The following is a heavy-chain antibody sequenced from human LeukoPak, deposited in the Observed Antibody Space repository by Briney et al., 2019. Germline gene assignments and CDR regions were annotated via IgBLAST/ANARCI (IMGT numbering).Heavy chain of an antibody. CDR1: GDSFSSKSAS. CDR3: ARGTGSLDY. CDR2: TYSRSKLFN. Sequence: QTLSLTCAISGDSFSSKSASWNWVRQSPSRGLEWLGRTYSRSKLFNDYAVSVKSRITINPDTSKNQFSLHLTSVTPDDTAVYYCARGTGSLDYWGQGTLVTVSS. D-gene: IGHD1-26*01. J-gene: IGHJ4*02. V-gene: IGHV6-1*01.